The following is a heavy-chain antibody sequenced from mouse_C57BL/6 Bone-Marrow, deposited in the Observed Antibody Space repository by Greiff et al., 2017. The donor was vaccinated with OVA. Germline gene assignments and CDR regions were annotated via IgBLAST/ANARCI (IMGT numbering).Heavy chain of an antibody. D-gene: IGHD1-1*01. V-gene: IGHV2-9-1*01. CDR1: GFSLTSYA. CDR3: ASYDSSFAWFAY. J-gene: IGHJ3*01. Sequence: QVQLKESGPGLVAPSQSLSITCTVSGFSLTSYAISWVRQPPGKGLEWLGVIWTGGGTNYNSALNSRLSISKDNSKSQVFLKMSSLQTDDTARYYCASYDSSFAWFAYWGQGTLVTVSA. CDR2: IWTGGGT.